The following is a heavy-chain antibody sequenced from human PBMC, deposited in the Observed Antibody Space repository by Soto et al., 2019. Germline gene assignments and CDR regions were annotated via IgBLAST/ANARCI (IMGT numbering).Heavy chain of an antibody. D-gene: IGHD5-18*01. CDR2: IYYSGST. CDR3: ARIQTNYYYYGMDV. Sequence: SETLSLTCTVSGVSVSSSSCYWGWIRQPPGKGLEWIGSIYYSGSTYYNPSLKSRVTMSVDTSKNQFSLKLSSVTAADTAVYYCARIQTNYYYYGMDVWGQGTTVTVSS. CDR1: GVSVSSSSCY. V-gene: IGHV4-39*01. J-gene: IGHJ6*02.